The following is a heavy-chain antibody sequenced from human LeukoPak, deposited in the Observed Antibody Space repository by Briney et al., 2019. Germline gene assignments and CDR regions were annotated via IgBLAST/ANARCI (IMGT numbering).Heavy chain of an antibody. CDR3: ARGGYYDILTGYYTSWFDP. CDR2: INPSGGST. J-gene: IGHJ5*02. CDR1: GYTFTSYY. D-gene: IGHD3-9*01. Sequence: ASVKVSCKASGYTFTSYYMHWVRQAPGQGLEWMGIINPSGGSTSYAQKFQGRVTMTRGTSTSTVYMELSSLRSEDTAVYYCARGGYYDILTGYYTSWFDPWGQGTLVTVSS. V-gene: IGHV1-46*01.